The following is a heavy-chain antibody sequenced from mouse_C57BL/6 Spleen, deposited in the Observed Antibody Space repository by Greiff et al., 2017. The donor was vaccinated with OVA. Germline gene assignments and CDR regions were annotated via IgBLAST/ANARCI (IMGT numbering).Heavy chain of an antibody. J-gene: IGHJ4*01. V-gene: IGHV1-69*01. Sequence: VQLKEPGAELVMPGASVKLSCKASGYTFTSYWMHWVKQRPGQGLEWIGEIDPSDSYTNYNQKFKGKSTLTVDKSSSTAYMQLSSLTSEDAAVYYCARSGGNLYYAMDYWGQGTSVTVSS. CDR2: IDPSDSYT. CDR1: GYTFTSYW. CDR3: ARSGGNLYYAMDY. D-gene: IGHD1-1*02.